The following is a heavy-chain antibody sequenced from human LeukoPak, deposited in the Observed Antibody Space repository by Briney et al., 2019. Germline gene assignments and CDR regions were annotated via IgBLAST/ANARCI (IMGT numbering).Heavy chain of an antibody. D-gene: IGHD1-26*01. J-gene: IGHJ3*02. CDR3: ARFFLKGSPDAFDI. CDR2: INNDGSST. CDR1: GFTFSSYW. V-gene: IGHV3-74*01. Sequence: GGSLRLSCAASGFTFSSYWMHWVRQAPGKGLVWVSRINNDGSSTSYADSVKGRFTISRDNAMNSLYLQMNSLRAEDTAVYYCARFFLKGSPDAFDIWGQGTMVTVSS.